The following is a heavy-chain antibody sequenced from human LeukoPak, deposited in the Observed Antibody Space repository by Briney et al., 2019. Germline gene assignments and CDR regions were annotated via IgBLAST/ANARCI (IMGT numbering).Heavy chain of an antibody. J-gene: IGHJ5*02. Sequence: ASVKVSCKASGGTFSSYAISWVRQAPGQGLEWMGGIIPIFGTANYAQKFQGRVTITADESTSTAYMELSSLRSEDTAVYYCASLIGDSSGYDRWGQGTLVTVSS. CDR3: ASLIGDSSGYDR. CDR2: IIPIFGTA. D-gene: IGHD3-22*01. CDR1: GGTFSSYA. V-gene: IGHV1-69*01.